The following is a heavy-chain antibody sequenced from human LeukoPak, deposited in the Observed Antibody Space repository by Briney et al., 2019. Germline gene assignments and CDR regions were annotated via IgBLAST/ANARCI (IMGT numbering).Heavy chain of an antibody. V-gene: IGHV4-4*09. CDR2: IYTSVST. CDR3: ASRVSAAGLWGDYYYYMDV. D-gene: IGHD6-13*01. J-gene: IGHJ6*03. CDR1: GGSISSYY. Sequence: SETLSLTCPVSGGSISSYYWSWTRQPPGKGLDGTGYIYTSVSTNYNPSLKSRFTISVDTSKNQLNLKLSSVTAADTAVYYCASRVSAAGLWGDYYYYMDVWGKGTTVTVSS.